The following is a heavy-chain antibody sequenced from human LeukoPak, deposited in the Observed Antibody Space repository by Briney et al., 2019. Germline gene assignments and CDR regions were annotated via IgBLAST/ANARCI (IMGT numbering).Heavy chain of an antibody. CDR2: TYHTGST. D-gene: IGHD3-10*01. CDR1: GGSISTGGYS. J-gene: IGHJ4*02. V-gene: IGHV4-30-2*01. Sequence: SETLSLTCGVSGGSISTGGYSWSWIRQPPGKGLEWIGYTYHTGSTYFNPSLKSRITISVDRSKNQFSLKLSSVNAADTAVYFCARLRGYSYYFDSWGQGTLVTVSS. CDR3: ARLRGYSYYFDS.